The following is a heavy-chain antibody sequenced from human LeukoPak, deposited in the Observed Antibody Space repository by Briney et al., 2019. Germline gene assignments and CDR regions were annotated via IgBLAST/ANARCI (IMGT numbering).Heavy chain of an antibody. CDR2: IYTSGST. CDR1: GGSISSYY. D-gene: IGHD4-23*01. Sequence: SETLSLTCTVSGGSISSYYWSWIRQPAGKGLEWIGRIYTSGSTNYNPSLKSRVTMSVVTSKNQFSLKLSSVTAADTAVYYCASDLTKLNSDNCFDLWGQGTLVTVSS. J-gene: IGHJ5*02. CDR3: ASDLTKLNSDNCFDL. V-gene: IGHV4-4*07.